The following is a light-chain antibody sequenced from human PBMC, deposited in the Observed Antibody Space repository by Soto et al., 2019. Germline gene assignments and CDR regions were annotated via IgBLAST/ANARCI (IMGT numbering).Light chain of an antibody. Sequence: EILLTQSPATLSLSPGERATLSCRASQNVRNDLVWYLQKPGQAPRLLIYSASNRATGIPATFSGSGSGTDFTLTISSLEPEDFAVYYCQQRTNWPPTFGGGTKVEFK. CDR1: QNVRND. V-gene: IGKV3-11*01. CDR2: SAS. J-gene: IGKJ4*01. CDR3: QQRTNWPPT.